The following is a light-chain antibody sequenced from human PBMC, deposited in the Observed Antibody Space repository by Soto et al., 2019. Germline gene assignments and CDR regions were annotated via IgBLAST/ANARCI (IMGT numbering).Light chain of an antibody. CDR2: DAS. CDR1: QSISRF. CDR3: QQYNSYSWT. V-gene: IGKV1-5*01. J-gene: IGKJ1*01. Sequence: DSQMTQSPSSLSAVVGDRVTITCRASQSISRFLKWYQQKPGKAPKLLIYDASSLESGVPSRFSGSGSGTEFTLTISSLQPDDFATYYCQQYNSYSWTFGRGTKVDIK.